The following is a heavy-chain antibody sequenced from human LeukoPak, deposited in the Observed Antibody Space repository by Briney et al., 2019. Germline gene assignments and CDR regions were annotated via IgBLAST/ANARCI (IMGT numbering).Heavy chain of an antibody. D-gene: IGHD6-13*01. J-gene: IGHJ4*02. CDR3: ARLLRVTAAAKGYFDY. Sequence: KPSETLSLTCTVSGGSISSSSYYWGWIRQPPGKGLEWIGSIYYSGSTNYNPSLKSRVTISVDTSKNQFSLKLSSVTAADTAVYYCARLLRVTAAAKGYFDYWGQGTLVTVSS. CDR1: GGSISSSSYY. V-gene: IGHV4-39*01. CDR2: IYYSGST.